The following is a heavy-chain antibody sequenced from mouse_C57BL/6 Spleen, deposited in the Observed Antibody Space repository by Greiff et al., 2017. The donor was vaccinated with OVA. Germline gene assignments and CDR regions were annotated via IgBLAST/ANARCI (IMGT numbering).Heavy chain of an antibody. CDR1: GYTFTDYY. V-gene: IGHV1-26*01. Sequence: VQLQQSGPELVKPGASVKISCKASGYTFTDYYMNWVKQSHGKSLEWIGDINPNNGGTSYNQKVKGKATLTVDKSSSTAYMELRSLTSEDSAVYYCARSRYDYEGWYIDVWGTGTTVTVSS. D-gene: IGHD2-4*01. CDR3: ARSRYDYEGWYIDV. J-gene: IGHJ1*03. CDR2: INPNNGGT.